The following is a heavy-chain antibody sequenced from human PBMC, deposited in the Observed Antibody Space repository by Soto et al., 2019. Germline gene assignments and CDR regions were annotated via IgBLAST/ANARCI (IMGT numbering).Heavy chain of an antibody. J-gene: IGHJ4*02. CDR1: GGSIGSGGYY. CDR2: ISYGGST. CDR3: ARAVESRYFDY. Sequence: QVQLQESGPGLVKPSQTLSLTCTVSGGSIGSGGYYWSWIRQHPGKGLEWIGYISYGGSTYCTPSPKRRPSISRDTSKNQLPLKLSSVPAADTAVYYCARAVESRYFDYWGQGTLATVSS. D-gene: IGHD3-3*01. V-gene: IGHV4-31*03.